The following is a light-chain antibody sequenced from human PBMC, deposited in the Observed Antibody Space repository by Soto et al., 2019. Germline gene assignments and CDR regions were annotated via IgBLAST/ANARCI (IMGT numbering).Light chain of an antibody. J-gene: IGKJ5*01. CDR2: AAS. CDR3: QQASSFPIT. CDR1: QVISSW. Sequence: DIQMTQSPSAGSAWVLDIVTTTFLASQVISSWLAWYQQRPGKAPKLLIYAASNLESGVPSRFSGSESGTEFTLTISSLQPEDFATYYCQQASSFPITFGQGTRLEIK. V-gene: IGKV1D-12*01.